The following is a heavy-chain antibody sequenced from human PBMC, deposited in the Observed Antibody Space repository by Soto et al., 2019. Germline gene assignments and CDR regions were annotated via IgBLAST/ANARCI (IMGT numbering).Heavy chain of an antibody. V-gene: IGHV3-73*01. CDR2: IRRKANNYAT. CDR3: SGSVQDDHTNFDQ. Sequence: GGSMRLSSAFSRLPFSGNSMHGARQDSGKGLEWVGHIRRKANNYATAYAASVKGRFTISRDDSKNTAYLQMNSLKTEDTAVYYCSGSVQDDHTNFDQRGQGTAVTGS. J-gene: IGHJ4*02. D-gene: IGHD2-15*01. CDR1: RLPFSGNS.